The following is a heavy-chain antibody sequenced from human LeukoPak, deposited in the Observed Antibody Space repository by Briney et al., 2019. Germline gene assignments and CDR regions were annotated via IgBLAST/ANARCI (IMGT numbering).Heavy chain of an antibody. CDR1: GYTFTYYY. V-gene: IGHV1-2*02. D-gene: IGHD2-2*02. Sequence: ASVKVSCKTSGYTFTYYYMHWVRQAPGQGLGWMGRIDPNSGGTNYAQKFQVRVTMTRDTSISTVYMELTGLRSDDTAVYYCARVPGPYTPSRFHYWGQGTLVTVSS. CDR3: ARVPGPYTPSRFHY. J-gene: IGHJ4*02. CDR2: IDPNSGGT.